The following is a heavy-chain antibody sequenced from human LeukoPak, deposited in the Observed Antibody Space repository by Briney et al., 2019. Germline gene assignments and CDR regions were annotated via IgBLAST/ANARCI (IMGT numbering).Heavy chain of an antibody. J-gene: IGHJ4*02. Sequence: ASVKVSCKASGYAFTGYYVHWVRQAPGQGLEWMGWINPNSGGTNYAQKFQGRVTMTRDTSISTAYMELSRLRSDDTAVYYCARGYGSGIEPSFDYWGQGTLVTVSS. V-gene: IGHV1-2*02. CDR2: INPNSGGT. CDR3: ARGYGSGIEPSFDY. D-gene: IGHD3-10*01. CDR1: GYAFTGYY.